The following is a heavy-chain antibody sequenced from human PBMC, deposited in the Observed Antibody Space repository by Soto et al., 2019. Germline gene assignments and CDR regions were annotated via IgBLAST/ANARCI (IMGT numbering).Heavy chain of an antibody. CDR1: GFTFSSYW. J-gene: IGHJ6*02. D-gene: IGHD2-21*02. Sequence: GGSLRLSCAASGFTFSSYWMHWVRQAPGKGLVWVSRINSDGSSTSYADSVKGRFTISRDNAKNTLYLQMNSPRAEDTAVYYCARDFSVVVTAISGDYYYYGMDVWGQGTTVTVSS. CDR2: INSDGSST. CDR3: ARDFSVVVTAISGDYYYYGMDV. V-gene: IGHV3-74*01.